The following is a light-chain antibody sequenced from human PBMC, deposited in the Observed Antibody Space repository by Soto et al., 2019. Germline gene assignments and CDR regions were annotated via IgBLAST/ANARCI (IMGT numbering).Light chain of an antibody. CDR1: ESVSSR. Sequence: EIVLTQSPGTLSLSPGERATLSCRASESVSSRFAWYQQKPGQAPRLLIYGASSRAAGVPDRFSGSGSGADFTLTINRLEPEDFAVYYCQQYGSSPPLTFGGGTKVDIK. CDR2: GAS. CDR3: QQYGSSPPLT. J-gene: IGKJ4*01. V-gene: IGKV3-20*01.